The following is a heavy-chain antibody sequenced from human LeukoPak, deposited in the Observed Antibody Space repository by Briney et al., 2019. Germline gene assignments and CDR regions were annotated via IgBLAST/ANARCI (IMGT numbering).Heavy chain of an antibody. CDR3: ARDRKVVAKGWYFDL. D-gene: IGHD2-15*01. J-gene: IGHJ2*01. CDR2: ISSSGSTI. CDR1: GFSFSDYY. Sequence: PGGSLRLSCAASGFSFSDYYMSWIRQAPGKGLEWASYISSSGSTIYYADSVKGRFTISRDNAKNSLYLQMNSLRAEDTAVYYCARDRKVVAKGWYFDLWGRGTLVTVSS. V-gene: IGHV3-11*01.